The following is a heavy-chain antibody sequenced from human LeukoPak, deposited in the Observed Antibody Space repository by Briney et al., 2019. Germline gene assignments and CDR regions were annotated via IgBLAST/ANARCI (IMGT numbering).Heavy chain of an antibody. CDR3: ARGRQLHLGELFPFAEFFQP. J-gene: IGHJ1*01. D-gene: IGHD3-16*01. CDR2: INPNSGGT. Sequence: ASVKVSCKTSGYTFTGQYLLWVRQAPGQGLEWIGWINPNSGGTKSAQKFQGRVIMTRDTSISTAYMELRSLSSDDTAVYYCARGRQLHLGELFPFAEFFQPWGQGTLVTVFS. V-gene: IGHV1-2*02. CDR1: GYTFTGQY.